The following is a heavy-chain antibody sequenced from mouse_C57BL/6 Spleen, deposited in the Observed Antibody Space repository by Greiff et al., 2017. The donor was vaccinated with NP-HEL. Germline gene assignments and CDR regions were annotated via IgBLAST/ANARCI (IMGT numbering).Heavy chain of an antibody. Sequence: QVQLKESGAELARPGASVKLSCKASGYTFTSYGISWVKQRTGQGLEWIGEIYPRSGNTYYNEKFKGKATLTADKSSSTAYMELRSLTSEDSAVYFCARVDDYDLYYAMDYWGQGTSVTVSS. CDR2: IYPRSGNT. CDR1: GYTFTSYG. J-gene: IGHJ4*01. D-gene: IGHD2-4*01. V-gene: IGHV1-81*01. CDR3: ARVDDYDLYYAMDY.